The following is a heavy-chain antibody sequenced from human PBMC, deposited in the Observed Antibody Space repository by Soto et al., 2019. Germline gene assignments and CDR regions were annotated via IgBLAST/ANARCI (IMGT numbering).Heavy chain of an antibody. J-gene: IGHJ3*02. CDR2: ISSSGAGT. D-gene: IGHD2-2*01. CDR1: GFTFSSYA. V-gene: IGHV3-23*01. CDR3: SKDKVCSTTTCHWNAFDI. Sequence: EVQLLESGGGLVQPGGSLRLSCAASGFTFSSYALSWVRQAPGKGLEWVSAISSSGAGTYYADSVKGRFTISRDNSKNTLFRQMNSLRAEDTAVYYCSKDKVCSTTTCHWNAFDIWGQGTMVTVSS.